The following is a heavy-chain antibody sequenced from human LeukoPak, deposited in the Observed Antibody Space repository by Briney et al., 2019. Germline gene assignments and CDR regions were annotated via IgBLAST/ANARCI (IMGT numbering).Heavy chain of an antibody. D-gene: IGHD3-22*01. V-gene: IGHV4-34*01. CDR2: INHSGST. Sequence: SETLSLTCAVYGGSFSGYYWSWIRQPPGKGLEWIGEINHSGSTNYNPSLKSRVTISVDTSKNQFSLKLSSVTAADTAVYYCARGRDSSGSSYDVFDIWGQGTMATVSS. J-gene: IGHJ3*02. CDR3: ARGRDSSGSSYDVFDI. CDR1: GGSFSGYY.